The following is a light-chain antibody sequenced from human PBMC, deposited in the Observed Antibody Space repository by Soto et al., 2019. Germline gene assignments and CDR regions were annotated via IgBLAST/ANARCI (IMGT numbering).Light chain of an antibody. CDR3: QQTYRTHGGT. Sequence: DIQLTQSPSSLSASVGDRVTVTCRANQSISSYLNWYQQKPGKAPRLLIHAASSLQSGVPSRFSGSGSGTDFTLTISSLQPEDIASYYCQQTYRTHGGTFGQGTKVDI. J-gene: IGKJ1*01. V-gene: IGKV1-39*01. CDR1: QSISSY. CDR2: AAS.